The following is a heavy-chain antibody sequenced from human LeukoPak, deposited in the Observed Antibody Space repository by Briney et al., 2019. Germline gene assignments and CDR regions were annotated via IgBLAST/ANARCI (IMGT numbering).Heavy chain of an antibody. CDR1: GFTFSSYG. Sequence: GGSLRLSCAASGFTFSSYGMHWVRQAPGKGLEWVAVIWYDGTKKYYVDSVKGRFTISRDNSKNTLYLQMNSLRAEDTAVYYCARYDSGTCLEYWGQGTLVTVSS. CDR2: IWYDGTKK. CDR3: ARYDSGTCLEY. D-gene: IGHD3-10*01. J-gene: IGHJ4*02. V-gene: IGHV3-33*01.